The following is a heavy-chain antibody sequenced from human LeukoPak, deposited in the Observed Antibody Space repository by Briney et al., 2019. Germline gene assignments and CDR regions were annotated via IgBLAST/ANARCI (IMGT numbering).Heavy chain of an antibody. D-gene: IGHD6-13*01. V-gene: IGHV3-23*01. CDR3: AKGGSSWYNSPSWFDP. Sequence: GGSLRLSCAASGFTFSTYAMTWVRQAPGKGLEWVSLISGTGGSTYYADSVKGRFTISRDNSKNTLYLQMNSLRAEDTAVYYCAKGGSSWYNSPSWFDPWGQGTLVTVSS. J-gene: IGHJ5*02. CDR1: GFTFSTYA. CDR2: ISGTGGST.